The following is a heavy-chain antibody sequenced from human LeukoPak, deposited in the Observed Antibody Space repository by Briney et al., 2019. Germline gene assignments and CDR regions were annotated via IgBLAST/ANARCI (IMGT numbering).Heavy chain of an antibody. Sequence: GGSLRLSCAASRFTFSSYAMSWVRQAPGKGLEWVSAISGSGGSTYYADSVKGRFTISRDNSKNTLYLQMNSLRAEDTAVYYCAKDLWTTVTTSYLDYWGQGTLVTVSS. CDR1: RFTFSSYA. D-gene: IGHD4-17*01. V-gene: IGHV3-23*01. CDR3: AKDLWTTVTTSYLDY. J-gene: IGHJ4*02. CDR2: ISGSGGST.